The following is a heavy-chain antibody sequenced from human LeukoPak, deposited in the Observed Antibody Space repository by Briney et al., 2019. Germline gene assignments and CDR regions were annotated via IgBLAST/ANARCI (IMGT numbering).Heavy chain of an antibody. D-gene: IGHD1-26*01. J-gene: IGHJ6*02. CDR1: GFTFDAYA. Sequence: GGSLRLSCEASGFTFDAYAMHWVRQAPGKGLEWVSLINKDGSATFYADSVKGRFTISRDNSKNSLYLQMNSLRSEDTALYYCATWAFYHSLDVWGQGTTVTVSS. V-gene: IGHV3-43*02. CDR2: INKDGSAT. CDR3: ATWAFYHSLDV.